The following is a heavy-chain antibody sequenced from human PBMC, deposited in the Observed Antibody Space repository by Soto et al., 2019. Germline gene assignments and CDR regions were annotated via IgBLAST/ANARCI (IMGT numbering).Heavy chain of an antibody. CDR2: ISAYNGNT. D-gene: IGHD2-2*01. V-gene: IGHV1-18*04. J-gene: IGHJ5*02. CDR3: ARDTHIVVVPAARFDP. Sequence: ASVKGSCKASGYTFTSYGISWVRQAPGQGLEWMGWISAYNGNTNYAQKLQGRVTMTTDTSTSTAYMELRSLRSDDTAVYYCARDTHIVVVPAARFDPWGQGTLVTVSS. CDR1: GYTFTSYG.